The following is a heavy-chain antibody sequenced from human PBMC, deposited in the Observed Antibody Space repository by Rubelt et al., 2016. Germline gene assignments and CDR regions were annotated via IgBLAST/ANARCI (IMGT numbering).Heavy chain of an antibody. CDR1: GYTFTTYG. Sequence: QVQLVQSGAEVKKPGASVKVSCKASGYTFTTYGINWVRQAPGQGLEWMGWISAYNGNTNHAQNLQGIVTMTTDTSTSTAYMELRSLRSDDTAVYYCAREAYSGRYPLIDYWGQGTLVTVSS. J-gene: IGHJ4*02. CDR2: ISAYNGNT. D-gene: IGHD1-26*01. CDR3: AREAYSGRYPLIDY. V-gene: IGHV1-18*01.